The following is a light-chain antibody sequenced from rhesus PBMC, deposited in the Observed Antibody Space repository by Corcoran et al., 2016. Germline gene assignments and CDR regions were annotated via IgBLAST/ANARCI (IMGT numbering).Light chain of an antibody. Sequence: DIQMTQSPSALSASVGDRVTISCRASQNIYYNLAWYQQKPGKAPKLLIYDATSLQTGIPTRFSGSGSGTDFTLTISRLQPEDSATYDWQHDYDDPYSFGLGTKVDIK. J-gene: IGKJ2*01. CDR3: QHDYDDPYS. CDR2: DAT. CDR1: QNIYYN. V-gene: IGKV1-44*03.